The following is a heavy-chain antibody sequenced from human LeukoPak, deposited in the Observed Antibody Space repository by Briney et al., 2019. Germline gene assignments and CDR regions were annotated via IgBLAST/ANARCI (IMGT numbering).Heavy chain of an antibody. CDR3: ARHGGYSSPYLH. CDR1: GGSISNYY. D-gene: IGHD6-13*01. CDR2: IYYSGST. J-gene: IGHJ1*01. V-gene: IGHV4-59*08. Sequence: PSETLSLTCTVSGGSISNYYWGWIRQPPGKGLECIGYIYYSGSTNYNPSLKSRVTISVDTSKNQFSLKPSSVTATDTAVYYCARHGGYSSPYLHWGQGTLVTVSS.